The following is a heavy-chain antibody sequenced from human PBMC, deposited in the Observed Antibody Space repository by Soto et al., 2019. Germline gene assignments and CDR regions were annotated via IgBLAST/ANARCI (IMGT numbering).Heavy chain of an antibody. J-gene: IGHJ5*01. V-gene: IGHV3-11*01. CDR2: VSSSGTTI. CDR1: GFTFSDYD. Sequence: PGGSLRLSCAASGFTFSDYDMSWIRQAPGKGLEWVSYVSSSGTTIYYADSVKGRFTISRDNAKNSLFLQMNSLRAEDTAVYYCARTPDRSDSSWGNGTLVTVS. D-gene: IGHD2-21*02. CDR3: ARTPDRSDSS.